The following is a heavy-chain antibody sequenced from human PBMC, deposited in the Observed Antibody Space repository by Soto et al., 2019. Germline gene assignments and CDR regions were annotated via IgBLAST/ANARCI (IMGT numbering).Heavy chain of an antibody. D-gene: IGHD2-15*01. CDR2: TNRDGSEK. Sequence: GGSLRLSCAASGFKFETYWMSWLRQTPGGGLEWVANTNRDGSEKYYVDSVEGRFSISRDNAKNSLYLEMNSLRVEDTAIYYCARWSDWGQGTLVTVSS. CDR3: ARWSD. CDR1: GFKFETYW. V-gene: IGHV3-7*01. J-gene: IGHJ4*02.